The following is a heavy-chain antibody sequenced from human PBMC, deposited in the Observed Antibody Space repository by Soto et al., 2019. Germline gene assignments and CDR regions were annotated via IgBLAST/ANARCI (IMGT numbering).Heavy chain of an antibody. CDR2: ISWNSGSI. CDR1: GFTFDDHG. V-gene: IGHV3-9*01. J-gene: IGHJ4*02. CDR3: VRDTSSGWHLKDH. D-gene: IGHD3-9*01. Sequence: EVDLVESGGGLAQPGRSLRLSCVASGFTFDDHGIRWVRQIPGRGLEWVSGISWNSGSIGYAESVKGRFTIFRDNAKNSLYLEMNSLRQEDTALYYCVRDTSSGWHLKDHWGQGVQVSVSS.